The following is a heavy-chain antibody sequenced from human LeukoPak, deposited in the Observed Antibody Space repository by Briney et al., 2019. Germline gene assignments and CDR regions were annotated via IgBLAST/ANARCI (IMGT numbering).Heavy chain of an antibody. V-gene: IGHV3-21*01. Sequence: TGGSLRLSCAASGFTFSSYSMNWVRQAPGKGLEWVSSISSSSSYIYYADSVKGRFTISRDNAKNSLYLQMNSLRAEDTAVYYCARDHQAAAGLPYYWGQGTLVTVSS. CDR2: ISSSSSYI. J-gene: IGHJ4*02. CDR1: GFTFSSYS. D-gene: IGHD6-13*01. CDR3: ARDHQAAAGLPYY.